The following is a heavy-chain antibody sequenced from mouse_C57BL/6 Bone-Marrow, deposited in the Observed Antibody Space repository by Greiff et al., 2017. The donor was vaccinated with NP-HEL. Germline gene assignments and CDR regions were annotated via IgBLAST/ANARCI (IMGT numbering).Heavy chain of an antibody. D-gene: IGHD4-1*01. CDR2: IWSGGST. V-gene: IGHV2-2*01. Sequence: VQGVESGPGLVQPSQSLSITCTVSGFSLTSYGVHWVRQSPGKGLEWLGVIWSGGSTDYNAAFISRLSISKDNSKSQVFFKMNSLQADDTAIYYCASSNWDWYFEVWGTGTTVTVSS. CDR1: GFSLTSYG. J-gene: IGHJ1*03. CDR3: ASSNWDWYFEV.